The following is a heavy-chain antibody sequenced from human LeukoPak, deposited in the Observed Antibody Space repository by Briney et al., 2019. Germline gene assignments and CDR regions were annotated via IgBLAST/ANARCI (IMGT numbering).Heavy chain of an antibody. CDR3: ARVEYSSSSDAFDI. J-gene: IGHJ3*02. Sequence: PGGSLRLSCAASGFTFSSNWMSWVRQAPGKGLEWVANIQQDGSEKYYVDSVKGRFTISRDNAKTSLYLQMNSLRAEDTAVYYCARVEYSSSSDAFDIWGQGTMVTVSS. D-gene: IGHD6-6*01. CDR2: IQQDGSEK. CDR1: GFTFSSNW. V-gene: IGHV3-7*03.